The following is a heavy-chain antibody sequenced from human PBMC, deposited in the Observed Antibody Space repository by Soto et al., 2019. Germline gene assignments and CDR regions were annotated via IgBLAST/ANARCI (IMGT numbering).Heavy chain of an antibody. CDR3: AKVGVLRTNFRWFDL. J-gene: IGHJ5*02. CDR2: ITISGNYI. V-gene: IGHV3-21*01. CDR1: GFAFQTYT. D-gene: IGHD2-8*01. Sequence: GGSLRLSCAASGFAFQTYTIEWRRQPPGKGLEWVSSITISGNYIYYADSVKGRFTISRDNGRNSVYLQMNSLRAEDTAVYYCAKVGVLRTNFRWFDLWGQGTLVTVSS.